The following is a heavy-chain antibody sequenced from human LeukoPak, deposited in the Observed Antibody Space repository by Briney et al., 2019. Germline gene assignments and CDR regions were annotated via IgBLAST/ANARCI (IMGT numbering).Heavy chain of an antibody. D-gene: IGHD6-19*01. CDR3: AKLGYDSSGSPRLVDF. Sequence: GGSLRLSCEASGFIFRSYAMHWVRQAPGQGLQWVAFISYDGSKKYYADSVKGRFTISRDNSMNTLDLQMNSLRAEDTAVYYCAKLGYDSSGSPRLVDFWGQGTLVTVSS. V-gene: IGHV3-30*18. CDR2: ISYDGSKK. J-gene: IGHJ4*02. CDR1: GFIFRSYA.